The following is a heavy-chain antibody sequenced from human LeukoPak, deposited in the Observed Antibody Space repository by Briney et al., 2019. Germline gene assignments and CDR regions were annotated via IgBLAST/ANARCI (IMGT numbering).Heavy chain of an antibody. V-gene: IGHV4-34*01. CDR1: GGSFSGYY. CDR3: ARWGSGCYYFEY. D-gene: IGHD6-19*01. J-gene: IGHJ4*02. CDR2: INHSGST. Sequence: PSETLSLTCGVYGGSFSGYYWSWIRQPPGKGLEWIGEINHSGSTNYDPSLKSRVTISVDTSKNQFSLKLGSVTAADTAVYYCARWGSGCYYFEYWGQGTLVTVSS.